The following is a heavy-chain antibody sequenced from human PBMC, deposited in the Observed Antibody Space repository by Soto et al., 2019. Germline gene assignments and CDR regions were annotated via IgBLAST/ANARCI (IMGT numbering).Heavy chain of an antibody. CDR2: IIPILGIA. V-gene: IGHV1-69*02. D-gene: IGHD3-10*01. CDR1: GGTFSSYT. J-gene: IGHJ5*02. Sequence: QVQLVQSGAEVKKPGSSVKVSCKASGGTFSSYTISWVRQAPGQGREWMGRIIPILGIANYAQKFQGRVTITADKSTSTAYMELSSLRSEDTAVYFCAMITMVRGVKENWFDPWGQGTLVTVSS. CDR3: AMITMVRGVKENWFDP.